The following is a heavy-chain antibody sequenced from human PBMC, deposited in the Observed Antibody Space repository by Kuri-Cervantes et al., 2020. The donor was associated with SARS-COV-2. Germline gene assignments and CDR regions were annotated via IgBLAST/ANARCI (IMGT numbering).Heavy chain of an antibody. CDR2: ISSGSDYI. J-gene: IGHJ4*02. V-gene: IGHV3-21*01. D-gene: IGHD3-10*01. Sequence: GGSLRLSCAASGFTFRTYSMIWVRQAPGKGLEWVSSISSGSDYIYYADSMKGRFTISRDNAKNSLYLQMNSLRAEDTAVYYCARDKYGSGSYYPYWGQGTLVTVSS. CDR3: ARDKYGSGSYYPY. CDR1: GFTFRTYS.